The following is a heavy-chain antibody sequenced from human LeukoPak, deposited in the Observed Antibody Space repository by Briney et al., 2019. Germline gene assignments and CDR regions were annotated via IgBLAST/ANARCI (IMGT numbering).Heavy chain of an antibody. CDR3: ARGWANGGYRRRYFDY. CDR2: MNPNSGNT. Sequence: ASVKVSCKASGYTFTSYDINWVRQATGQGLEWMGWMNPNSGNTGYAQKFQGRVTMTRNTSISTAYMELSSLRPEDTAVYYCARGWANGGYRRRYFDYWGQGTLVTVSS. D-gene: IGHD5-12*01. CDR1: GYTFTSYD. V-gene: IGHV1-8*01. J-gene: IGHJ4*02.